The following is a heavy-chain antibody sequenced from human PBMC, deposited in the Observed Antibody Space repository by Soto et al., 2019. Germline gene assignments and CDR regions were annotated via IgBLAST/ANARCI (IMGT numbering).Heavy chain of an antibody. J-gene: IGHJ3*02. D-gene: IGHD3-22*01. CDR1: GGTFSSYA. V-gene: IGHV1-69*13. CDR3: ALGGGYYYDSSGPRGAFDI. CDR2: IIPIFGTA. Sequence: GASVKVSCKASGGTFSSYAISWVRQAPEQGLEWMGGIIPIFGTANYAQKFQGRVTITADESTSTAYMELSSLRSEDTAVYYCALGGGYYYDSSGPRGAFDIWGQGTMVTVSS.